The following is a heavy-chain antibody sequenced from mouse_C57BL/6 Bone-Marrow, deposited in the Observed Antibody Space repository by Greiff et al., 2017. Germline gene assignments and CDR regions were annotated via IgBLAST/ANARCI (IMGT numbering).Heavy chain of an antibody. V-gene: IGHV1-85*01. CDR2: IYPRDGST. Sequence: VQLQQSGPELVKPGASVKMSCKASGYTFTSYDINWVKQRPGQGLEWIGGIYPRDGSTNYNEKFKGKATLTVDPSSSTAYMELHSLTSEGSAVYFCARLEFDGSGGDWYFDVWGTGTTVTVSS. J-gene: IGHJ1*03. D-gene: IGHD1-1*01. CDR1: GYTFTSYD. CDR3: ARLEFDGSGGDWYFDV.